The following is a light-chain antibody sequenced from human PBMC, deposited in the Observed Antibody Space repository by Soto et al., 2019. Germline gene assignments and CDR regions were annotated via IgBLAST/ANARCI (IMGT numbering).Light chain of an antibody. J-gene: IGKJ5*01. CDR3: QQYDNLLPIT. Sequence: IQMTQSPSSLSASVGDRVTITCQASQDISKNLNWYQQKPGKAPKLLIYDASSLQTGVPSRFSGSGSSKHFTFPHRRLQAENIATFYCQQYDNLLPITFGQGTRLEIK. CDR2: DAS. V-gene: IGKV1-33*01. CDR1: QDISKN.